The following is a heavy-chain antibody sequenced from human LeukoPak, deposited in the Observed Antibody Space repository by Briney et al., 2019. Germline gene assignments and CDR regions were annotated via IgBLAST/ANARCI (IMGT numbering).Heavy chain of an antibody. CDR3: ARGDGYYDSSTASDY. J-gene: IGHJ4*02. D-gene: IGHD3-22*01. CDR1: GYTFTGYY. V-gene: IGHV1-2*02. CDR2: INPNSGGT. Sequence: ASVKVSCKASGYTFTGYYMHWVRQAPGQGLEWMGWINPNSGGTNCAQKFQGRVTMTRDTSISTAYMELSRLRSDDTAVYYCARGDGYYDSSTASDYWGQGTLVTVSS.